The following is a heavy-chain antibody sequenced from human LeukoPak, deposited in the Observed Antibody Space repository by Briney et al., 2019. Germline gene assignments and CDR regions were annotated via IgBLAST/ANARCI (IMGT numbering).Heavy chain of an antibody. Sequence: ASVKVSCKVSGYTLPELSMQWVRQAPGKGLEWMGGFDPEDGETVYAQKFQGRLTMTEDTSTDTAYMELSSLRSDDTAFYYCATDPLGYCSANGCYSVDYWGQGTLVTVSS. V-gene: IGHV1-24*01. CDR3: ATDPLGYCSANGCYSVDY. J-gene: IGHJ4*02. CDR1: GYTLPELS. CDR2: FDPEDGET. D-gene: IGHD2-15*01.